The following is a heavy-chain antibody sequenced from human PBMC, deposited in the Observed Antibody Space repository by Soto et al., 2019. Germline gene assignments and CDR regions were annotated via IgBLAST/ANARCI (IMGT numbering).Heavy chain of an antibody. CDR2: IYYSGST. J-gene: IGHJ6*02. CDR1: GGSISRYY. Sequence: SQTRSLTCSVAGGSISRYYWSWIRQPPGKGLEWIGYIYYSGSTNYNPSLKSRVTISVDTSKNQFSLKLSSVTAADTAVYYCAREPGYDILTGYYATNSYYGMDVWGQGTTVTVSS. D-gene: IGHD3-9*01. CDR3: AREPGYDILTGYYATNSYYGMDV. V-gene: IGHV4-59*01.